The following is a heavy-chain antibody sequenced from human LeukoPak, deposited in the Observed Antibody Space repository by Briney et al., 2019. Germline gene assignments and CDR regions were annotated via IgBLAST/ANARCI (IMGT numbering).Heavy chain of an antibody. CDR2: INSDGSGT. CDR1: GFTFSSCW. V-gene: IGHV3-74*01. J-gene: IGHJ4*02. CDR3: ARVGSSGWYPTGIDY. Sequence: GGSLRLSCAASGFTFSSCWMHWVRQAPGKGLVWVSRINSDGSGTSYADSVKGRFTISRDNAKSTLYLQMNSLRAEDTAVHYCARVGSSGWYPTGIDYWGQGTLVTVSS. D-gene: IGHD6-19*01.